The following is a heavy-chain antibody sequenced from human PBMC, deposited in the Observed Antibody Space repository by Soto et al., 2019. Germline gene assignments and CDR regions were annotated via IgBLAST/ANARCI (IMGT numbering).Heavy chain of an antibody. CDR2: IYHSGNT. CDR3: ARRWGEGRVDY. J-gene: IGHJ4*02. CDR1: GGSISSSNW. Sequence: QVKLQESGPGLVKPSGTLSLTCAVSGGSISSSNWWSWVRQPPGKGLEWIGEIYHSGNTNSNPSLKSRVTMAVDKSRNQFSLKLRSVSAADTAVYYCARRWGEGRVDYWGQGTLVTVSS. D-gene: IGHD3-10*01. V-gene: IGHV4-4*02.